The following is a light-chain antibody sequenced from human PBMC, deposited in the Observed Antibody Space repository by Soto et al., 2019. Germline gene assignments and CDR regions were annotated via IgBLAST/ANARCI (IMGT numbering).Light chain of an antibody. V-gene: IGLV2-8*01. Sequence: QSVLTQPPSASGSPGQSVTISCTGTSSDVGGYDYVSWYQQHPGKAPKLMIYEVTIRPSGVSDRFSGSKSGNTASLTVSGLQAEDEADYYCAAWDDNLSGYVFGTGTKVTVL. CDR3: AAWDDNLSGYV. CDR2: EVT. J-gene: IGLJ1*01. CDR1: SSDVGGYDY.